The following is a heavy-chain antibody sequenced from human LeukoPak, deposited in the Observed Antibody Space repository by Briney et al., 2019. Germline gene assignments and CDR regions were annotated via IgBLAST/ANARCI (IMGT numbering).Heavy chain of an antibody. CDR3: ATVPDSGSYSEGAY. Sequence: ASVKVSCKVSGYTFTDYYMHWVQQAPGKGLEWMGLVDPEEGETIYAEKFQGRVTITADTSTDTAYMELSSLRSEDTAVYYCATVPDSGSYSEGAYWGQGTLVTVSS. CDR2: VDPEEGET. J-gene: IGHJ4*02. D-gene: IGHD1-26*01. V-gene: IGHV1-69-2*01. CDR1: GYTFTDYY.